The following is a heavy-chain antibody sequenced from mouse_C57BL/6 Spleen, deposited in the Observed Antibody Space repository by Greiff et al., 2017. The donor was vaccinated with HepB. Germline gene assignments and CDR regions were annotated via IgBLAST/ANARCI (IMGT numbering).Heavy chain of an antibody. D-gene: IGHD2-5*01. CDR2: IYPGDGDT. CDR1: GYAFSSSW. V-gene: IGHV1-82*01. CDR3: ARKEAYYSNSYAMDY. Sequence: VQLQQSGPELVKPGASVKISCKASGYAFSSSWMNWVKQRPGKGLEWIGRIYPGDGDTNYNGKFKGKATLTADKSSSTAYMQLSSLTSEDSAVYFCARKEAYYSNSYAMDYWGQGTSVTVSS. J-gene: IGHJ4*01.